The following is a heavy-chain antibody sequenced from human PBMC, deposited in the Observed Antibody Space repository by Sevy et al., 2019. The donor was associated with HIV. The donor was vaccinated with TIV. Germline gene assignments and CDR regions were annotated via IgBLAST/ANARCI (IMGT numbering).Heavy chain of an antibody. V-gene: IGHV3-73*01. CDR2: IRSKLNNNAT. CDR3: TRRSYFYDSSGYNDDAFDI. J-gene: IGHJ3*02. Sequence: GGSLRLSCAASGFTFSGSTMHCVRQASGKGLEWVGRIRSKLNNNATAYGASVKGRFTISRDDSKNTAYLQINSLKTEDTAVYYCTRRSYFYDSSGYNDDAFDIWGQGTMVTVSS. D-gene: IGHD3-22*01. CDR1: GFTFSGST.